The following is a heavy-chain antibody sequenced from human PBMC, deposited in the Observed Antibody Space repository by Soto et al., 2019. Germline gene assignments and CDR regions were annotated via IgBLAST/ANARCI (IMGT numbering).Heavy chain of an antibody. V-gene: IGHV4-61*01. CDR2: IYYSGST. D-gene: IGHD4-17*01. Sequence: QVXXQESGPGLVKPSETLSLTCTXSGGSVSXGSYYWSWIRQPPGKGLEWIGYIYYSGSTNYNPSLKSRVTISVDTSKNQFSLKLSSVTAADTAVYYCARFGDPTDYYYYYGMDVWGQGTTVTVSS. J-gene: IGHJ6*02. CDR3: ARFGDPTDYYYYYGMDV. CDR1: GGSVSXGSYY.